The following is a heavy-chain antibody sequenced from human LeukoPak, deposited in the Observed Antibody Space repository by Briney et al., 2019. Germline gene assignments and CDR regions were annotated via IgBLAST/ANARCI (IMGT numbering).Heavy chain of an antibody. V-gene: IGHV4-31*03. Sequence: SETLSLTCTVSGGSISSGGYHWSWIRQHPGKGLEWIGYIYYSGSTYYNPSLKSRVTISVDTSKNQFSLRLSSVTAADTAVYYWARDFLTGFDYGGRGPLVTVSS. CDR2: IYYSGST. CDR3: ARDFLTGFDY. CDR1: GGSISSGGYH. J-gene: IGHJ4*02. D-gene: IGHD4/OR15-4a*01.